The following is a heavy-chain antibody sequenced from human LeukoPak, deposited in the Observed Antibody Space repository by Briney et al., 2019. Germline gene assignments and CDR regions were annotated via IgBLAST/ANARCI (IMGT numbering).Heavy chain of an antibody. Sequence: GGPLRLSCAASGFTFNNYAMSWVRQSPGKGLEWVSGISTSGLDTPYADSVKGRFTISRDNSKNTLYLQMNSLRVEDTAIYYCARKTSGPNPFDFWGQGTLVTVSS. D-gene: IGHD2-8*01. CDR3: ARKTSGPNPFDF. V-gene: IGHV3-23*01. J-gene: IGHJ4*02. CDR1: GFTFNNYA. CDR2: ISTSGLDT.